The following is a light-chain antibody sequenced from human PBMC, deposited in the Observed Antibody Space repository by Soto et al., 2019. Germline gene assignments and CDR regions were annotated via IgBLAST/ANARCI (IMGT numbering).Light chain of an antibody. CDR1: SSDVGGYNY. V-gene: IGLV2-14*01. J-gene: IGLJ2*01. Sequence: QSVLTQPASVSGSPGQSLTISCTGTSSDVGGYNYVSWYQQHPGKAPKLMIYDVSNRPSGVSNRFSGSKSGNTASLTISGLQAEDEADYYCGSYTSSTTLLFGGGTKLTV. CDR2: DVS. CDR3: GSYTSSTTLL.